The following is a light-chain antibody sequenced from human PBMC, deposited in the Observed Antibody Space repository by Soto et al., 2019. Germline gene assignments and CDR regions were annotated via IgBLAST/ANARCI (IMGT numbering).Light chain of an antibody. J-gene: IGKJ4*01. Sequence: DIQLTQSPSFLSASVGDRVTITCRASQGITSNLAWYQQKPGKAPKVLIYDASTLQSGVPSRFSGSGSGTEFTLTISSLQPEDCATYYCQHLNGYPLTFGGGTKVEIK. CDR2: DAS. CDR1: QGITSN. CDR3: QHLNGYPLT. V-gene: IGKV1-9*01.